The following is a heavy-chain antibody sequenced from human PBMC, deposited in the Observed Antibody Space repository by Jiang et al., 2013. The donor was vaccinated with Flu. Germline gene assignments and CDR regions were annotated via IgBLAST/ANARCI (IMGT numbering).Heavy chain of an antibody. Sequence: VQLLESGGGLVQPGGSLRLSCAASGFTFSSYAMSWVRQAPGKGLEWVSAISGSGGSTYYADSVKGRFTISRDNSKNTLYLQMNSLRAEDTAVYYCAKEQVLRFLEWLGNFDYWGQGTLVTVSS. D-gene: IGHD3-3*01. CDR3: AKEQVLRFLEWLGNFDY. CDR2: ISGSGGST. J-gene: IGHJ4*02. CDR1: GFTFSSYA. V-gene: IGHV3-23*01.